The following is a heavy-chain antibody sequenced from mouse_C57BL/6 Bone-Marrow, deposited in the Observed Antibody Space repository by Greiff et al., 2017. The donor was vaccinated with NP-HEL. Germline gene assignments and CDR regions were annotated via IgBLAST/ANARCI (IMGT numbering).Heavy chain of an antibody. CDR3: ARKLGQGYWYFDV. Sequence: QVQLQQPGAELVKPGASVKLSCKASGYTFTSYWMQWVKQRPGQGLEWIGEIDPSDSYTNYNQKFKGKATLTVDTSSSTAYMQLSSLTSEDSAVYYCARKLGQGYWYFDVWGTGTTVTVSS. CDR1: GYTFTSYW. CDR2: IDPSDSYT. D-gene: IGHD4-1*01. J-gene: IGHJ1*03. V-gene: IGHV1-50*01.